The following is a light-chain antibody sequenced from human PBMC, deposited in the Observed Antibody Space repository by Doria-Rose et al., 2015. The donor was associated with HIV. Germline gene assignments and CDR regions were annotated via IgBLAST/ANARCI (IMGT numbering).Light chain of an antibody. Sequence: TQSPGTLYLSQGERATLSCRASQRVKSSYSAWYQQKPGQAPRLLIYDASTRATGIPDRFSGSGSGTDFTLSISRLEPEDVAVYYCQQDGTSLGTFGQGTRLEIK. CDR1: QRVKSSY. CDR3: QQDGTSLGT. J-gene: IGKJ5*01. CDR2: DAS. V-gene: IGKV3-20*01.